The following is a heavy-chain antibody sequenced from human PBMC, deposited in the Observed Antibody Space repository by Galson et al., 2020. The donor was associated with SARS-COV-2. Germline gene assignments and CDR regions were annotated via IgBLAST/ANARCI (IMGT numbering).Heavy chain of an antibody. J-gene: IGHJ3*01. CDR3: ARESYYYDSSGYGP. D-gene: IGHD3-22*01. CDR2: IYYSGST. CDR1: GGSISSGDYY. V-gene: IGHV4-30-4*01. Sequence: ETSETLSLTCTVSGGSISSGDYYWSWIRQPPGKGLVWIWYIYYSGSTYYNPSLKSRVTISVDTSKNQFSLKLSSVTAADTAVYYCARESYYYDSSGYGPWGQGKMVTVSS.